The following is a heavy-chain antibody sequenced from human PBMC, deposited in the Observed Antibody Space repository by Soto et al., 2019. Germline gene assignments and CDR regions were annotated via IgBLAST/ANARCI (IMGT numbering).Heavy chain of an antibody. CDR3: AGYHSGSDLGN. CDR1: GNTLTHYA. Sequence: QVQLVQSGAEVKRPGASVKISCKASGNTLTHYAMHWVRQAPGQSLDWMGWINTGDGDTKYSENFQGRVAITRDTSANTASMEVFNMKSEDTAVYSCAGYHSGSDLGNWGQGTLVTVSS. V-gene: IGHV1-3*04. J-gene: IGHJ4*02. D-gene: IGHD3-10*01. CDR2: INTGDGDT.